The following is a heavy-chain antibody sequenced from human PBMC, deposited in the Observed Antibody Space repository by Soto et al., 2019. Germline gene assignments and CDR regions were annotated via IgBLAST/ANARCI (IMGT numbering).Heavy chain of an antibody. D-gene: IGHD5-12*01. Sequence: SETLSLTCTVSGGSISSYYWSWIRQPPGKGLEWIGYIYYSGSTNYNPSLKSRVTISVDTSKSQFSLKLSSVTAADTAVYYCARAERWLQLSLAYWGQGTLVTVSS. CDR2: IYYSGST. V-gene: IGHV4-59*12. CDR3: ARAERWLQLSLAY. CDR1: GGSISSYY. J-gene: IGHJ4*02.